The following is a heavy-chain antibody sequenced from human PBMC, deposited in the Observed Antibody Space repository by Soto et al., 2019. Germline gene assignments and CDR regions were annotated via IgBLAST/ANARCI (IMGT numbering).Heavy chain of an antibody. CDR1: GFTFSGSA. CDR2: IRSKANSYAT. J-gene: IGHJ6*02. V-gene: IGHV3-73*01. Sequence: PGGSLRLSCAASGFTFSGSAMHWVRQASGKGLEWVGRIRSKANSYATAYAASVKGRFTISRDDSKNTAYLQMNSLKTEDTAVYYCTTLGSYYFSPHYYYYGMDVWGQGTTVTVSS. CDR3: TTLGSYYFSPHYYYYGMDV. D-gene: IGHD1-26*01.